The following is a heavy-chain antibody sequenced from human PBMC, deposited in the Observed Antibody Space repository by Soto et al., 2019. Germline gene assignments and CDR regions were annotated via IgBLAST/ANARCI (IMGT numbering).Heavy chain of an antibody. V-gene: IGHV4-34*01. Sequence: SETLSLTCAVYGGSFSGYYWSWIRQPPGKGLEWIGEINHSGSTNYNPSLKSRVTISVDTSKNQFSLKLSSVTAADTAVYYCARVRTTVTTVFDYWGQGTLVTVSS. CDR2: INHSGST. CDR3: ARVRTTVTTVFDY. D-gene: IGHD4-17*01. J-gene: IGHJ4*02. CDR1: GGSFSGYY.